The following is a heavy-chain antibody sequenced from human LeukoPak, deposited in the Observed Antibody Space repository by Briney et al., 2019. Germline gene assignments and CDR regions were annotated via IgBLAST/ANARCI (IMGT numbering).Heavy chain of an antibody. J-gene: IGHJ6*02. CDR3: ARCDSSGYWYGMDV. V-gene: IGHV1-18*01. CDR1: GHIFTGYG. D-gene: IGHD3-22*01. CDR2: ISAYNGNT. Sequence: ASVKVSCKASGHIFTGYGIGWVRQAPGQGLEWMGWISAYNGNTDYAQKLQGRVTMTTDTSTSTAYMELRSLRSDDTAVYYCARCDSSGYWYGMDVWGQGTTVTVSS.